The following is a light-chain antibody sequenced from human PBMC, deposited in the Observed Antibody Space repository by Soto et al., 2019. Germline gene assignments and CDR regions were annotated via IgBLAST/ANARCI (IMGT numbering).Light chain of an antibody. J-gene: IGKJ1*01. Sequence: DIQMTQSPSTLSASVGDRVTITCRASQSISSWLAWYQQKPGKAPKLLIYDASSFESGVPSRFSGCGSGTEFTLTISSLEAGCFATYYCQQYNSPWTFGQGTKVEIK. CDR3: QQYNSPWT. V-gene: IGKV1-5*01. CDR2: DAS. CDR1: QSISSW.